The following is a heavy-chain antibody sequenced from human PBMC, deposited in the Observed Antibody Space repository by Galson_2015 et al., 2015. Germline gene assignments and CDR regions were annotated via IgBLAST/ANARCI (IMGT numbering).Heavy chain of an antibody. V-gene: IGHV5-51*01. D-gene: IGHD3-3*01. J-gene: IGHJ4*02. CDR3: ARPRSVSKGFFDY. Sequence: QSGAEVKKPGESLKISCKDSGNSFTSNWIAWVRRMPGKGLEWMGIIYPGDSDTRYSPSFQGQVTISVDKSISTAYLQWSSLKASDSAMYYCARPRSVSKGFFDYWGQGTLVTVSS. CDR1: GNSFTSNW. CDR2: IYPGDSDT.